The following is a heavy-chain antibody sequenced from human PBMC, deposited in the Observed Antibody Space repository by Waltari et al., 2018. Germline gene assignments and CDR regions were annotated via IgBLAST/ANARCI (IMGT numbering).Heavy chain of an antibody. CDR3: AKAALGPRAGGMDV. Sequence: QVPLVESGGGVVRPGRSMRRTCGGDCSPCRSSVMHWGRQAPGKGLEWVALTSYDGSDTWYADSVKGRFTISRDNSKNTLYLQMNSLRTDDTAVYYCAKAALGPRAGGMDVWGQGTTVTVSS. CDR2: TSYDGSDT. J-gene: IGHJ6*02. D-gene: IGHD1-26*01. CDR1: CSPCRSSV. V-gene: IGHV3-30*18.